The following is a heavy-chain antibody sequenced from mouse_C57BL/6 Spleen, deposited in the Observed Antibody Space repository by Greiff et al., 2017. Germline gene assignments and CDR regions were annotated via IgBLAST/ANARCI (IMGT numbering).Heavy chain of an antibody. CDR3: TGGLLPRGPFDY. J-gene: IGHJ2*01. V-gene: IGHV6-6*01. Sequence: EVQGVESGGGLVQPGGSMKLSCAASGFTFSDAWMDWVRQSPEKGLEWVAEIRNKANNHATYYAESVKGRFTISRDDSKSSVYLQMNSLRAEDTGIYYCTGGLLPRGPFDYWGQGTTLTFSS. CDR2: IRNKANNHAT. CDR1: GFTFSDAW. D-gene: IGHD2-3*01.